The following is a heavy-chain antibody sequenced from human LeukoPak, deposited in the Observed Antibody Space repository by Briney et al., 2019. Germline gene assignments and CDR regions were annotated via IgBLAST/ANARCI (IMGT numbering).Heavy chain of an antibody. J-gene: IGHJ6*04. CDR3: ARSIPSTGYYYYYGMDV. V-gene: IGHV4-59*01. D-gene: IGHD3-10*01. CDR1: GGSISSYY. CDR2: SYYSGST. Sequence: SETLSLTCTVSGGSISSYYWSWIRQPPGKGLEWIGYSYYSGSTNYNPSLKSRVTISVDTSKNQFSLKLSSVTAADTAVYYCARSIPSTGYYYYYGMDVWGKGTTVTVSS.